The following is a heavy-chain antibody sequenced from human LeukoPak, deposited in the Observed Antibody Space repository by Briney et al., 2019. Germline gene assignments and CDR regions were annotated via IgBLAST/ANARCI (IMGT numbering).Heavy chain of an antibody. D-gene: IGHD6-19*01. Sequence: GGSLRLSCVASGFTFSSYSMNWVRQAPGKGLEWVSSISSSSSYIYYADSVKGRFTISRDNAKNSLYLQMNSLRAEGTAVYYCARDLYTLPEYSSGWFGAFDIWGQGTMVTVSS. CDR1: GFTFSSYS. J-gene: IGHJ3*02. CDR3: ARDLYTLPEYSSGWFGAFDI. CDR2: ISSSSSYI. V-gene: IGHV3-21*01.